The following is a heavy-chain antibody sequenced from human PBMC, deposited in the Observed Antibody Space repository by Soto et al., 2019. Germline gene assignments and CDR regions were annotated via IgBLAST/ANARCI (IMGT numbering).Heavy chain of an antibody. V-gene: IGHV1-3*01. CDR3: ARDVGGTGD. CDR1: GYTFTSYA. Sequence: QVQLVQSGAEVKKPGASVKVSCKASGYTFTSYAMHWVRQAPGQRLEWMGWINAGNGNTKYSQKFQGRVTITRDTSASAAYMERSSVRAEDTAVYYCARDVGGTGDWGQGTLVTVSS. CDR2: INAGNGNT. D-gene: IGHD1-26*01. J-gene: IGHJ4*02.